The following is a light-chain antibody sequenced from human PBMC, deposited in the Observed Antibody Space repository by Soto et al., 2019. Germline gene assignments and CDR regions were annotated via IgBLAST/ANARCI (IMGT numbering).Light chain of an antibody. CDR2: EAS. CDR3: QQTRSYPST. J-gene: IGKJ4*01. V-gene: IGKV1-9*01. CDR1: QGINSY. Sequence: DIQMTQSPSSLSASVGDRATITCRASQGINSYLAWYQQKPEKVTQLLIYEASILKSGVQSRFSGSGSGTYFFIIIRSLQAEDFVTYYCQQTRSYPSTFGGGTKVDIK.